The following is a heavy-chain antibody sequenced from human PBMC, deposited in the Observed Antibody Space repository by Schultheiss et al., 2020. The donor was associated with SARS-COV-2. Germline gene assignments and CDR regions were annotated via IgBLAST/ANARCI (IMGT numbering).Heavy chain of an antibody. CDR1: GGSISSYY. J-gene: IGHJ3*02. CDR3: ARGRWPQFRDAFDI. Sequence: SETLSLTCTVSGGSISSYYWSWIRQPPGKGLEWIGYIYYSGSTNYNPSLKSRVTMSVDTSKNQFSLKLSSVTAADTAVYYCARGRWPQFRDAFDIWGQGTMVTVAS. V-gene: IGHV4-59*01. CDR2: IYYSGST. D-gene: IGHD5-24*01.